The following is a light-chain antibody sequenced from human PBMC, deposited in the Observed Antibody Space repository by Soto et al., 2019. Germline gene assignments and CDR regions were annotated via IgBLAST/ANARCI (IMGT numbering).Light chain of an antibody. CDR3: SSSAGIYHYLV. Sequence: QSALTQPASVSGSPGQSITISCIGSSRDIGAYNYVSWYQQHPGKAPKLMIYEVSNRPSGVSNRFSGSKSGYTASLTVSGLQTEDEAFYYCSSSAGIYHYLVFGGGTKLTVL. CDR2: EVS. J-gene: IGLJ3*02. CDR1: SRDIGAYNY. V-gene: IGLV2-14*01.